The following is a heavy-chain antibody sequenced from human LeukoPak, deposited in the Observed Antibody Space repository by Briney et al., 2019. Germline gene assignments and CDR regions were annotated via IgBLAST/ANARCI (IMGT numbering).Heavy chain of an antibody. V-gene: IGHV1-18*01. Sequence: ASVKVSCKASGGTFSSYAISWVRQAPGQGLEWMGWIIPYNGNTNYAQKLQGRVTMTTDTSTSTAYMELRSLRSDDTAVYYCARAGLTGATPNDYWGQGTLVTVSS. CDR3: ARAGLTGATPNDY. CDR1: GGTFSSYA. CDR2: IIPYNGNT. D-gene: IGHD7-27*01. J-gene: IGHJ4*02.